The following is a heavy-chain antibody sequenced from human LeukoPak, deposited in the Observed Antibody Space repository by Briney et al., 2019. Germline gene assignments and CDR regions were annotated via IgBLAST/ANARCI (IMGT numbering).Heavy chain of an antibody. CDR2: ISSSGSTI. V-gene: IGHV3-48*03. Sequence: GGSLRLSCAASGFTFSSYEMNWVRQAPGKGLEWVSYISSSGSTIYYADSVKGRFTISRDNAKNSLYLQMNSLRAEDTAVYYCATGGYSSGWYYFDYWGQGTLVTVSS. CDR3: ATGGYSSGWYYFDY. D-gene: IGHD6-19*01. CDR1: GFTFSSYE. J-gene: IGHJ4*02.